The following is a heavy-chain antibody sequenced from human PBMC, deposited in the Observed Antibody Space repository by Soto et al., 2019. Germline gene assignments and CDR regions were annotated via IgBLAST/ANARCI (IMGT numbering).Heavy chain of an antibody. CDR3: ARGNLDV. J-gene: IGHJ6*02. CDR2: TSNDGSNT. CDR1: AFTLSKFG. V-gene: IGHV3-30-3*01. D-gene: IGHD1-7*01. Sequence: QVQVVESGGGVVQPGKSLRLSCAASAFTLSKFGMHWVRQAPGRGLEWVAVTSNDGSNTFYADSVKGRFTISRDNSKNTVYLQMNSRRTEDTAVYYCARGNLDVWGQGNTVTVSS.